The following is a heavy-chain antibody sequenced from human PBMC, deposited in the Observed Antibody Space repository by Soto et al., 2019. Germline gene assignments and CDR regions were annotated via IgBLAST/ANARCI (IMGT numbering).Heavy chain of an antibody. V-gene: IGHV5-51*01. CDR3: ARRYPCLSSSHYYYYGMDV. Sequence: PGEFIKVHSNGSGYRIASYWIGWVRKMPGKGLEWMGIIYPGDSDTRYSPSFQGPVTISAAKSISTAYLQWSSLKASDTARYYCARRYPCLSSSHYYYYGMDVWGQGTAVTVSS. CDR2: IYPGDSDT. J-gene: IGHJ6*02. D-gene: IGHD6-13*01. CDR1: GYRIASYW.